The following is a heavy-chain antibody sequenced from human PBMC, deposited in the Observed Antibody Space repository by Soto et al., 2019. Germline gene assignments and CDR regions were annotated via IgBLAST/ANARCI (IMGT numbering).Heavy chain of an antibody. CDR3: AQRRRGASNTLYYFDY. D-gene: IGHD3-10*01. V-gene: IGHV4-34*01. CDR1: GGSFSGYY. J-gene: IGHJ4*02. Sequence: PSETLSLTCAVYGGSFSGYYWSWIRQPPGKGLEWIGEINHSGSANYNPSLKSRVTISVDTSKNQFSLKLSFVTAADTAVYYCAQRRRGASNTLYYFDYWGQGTLVTVSS. CDR2: INHSGSA.